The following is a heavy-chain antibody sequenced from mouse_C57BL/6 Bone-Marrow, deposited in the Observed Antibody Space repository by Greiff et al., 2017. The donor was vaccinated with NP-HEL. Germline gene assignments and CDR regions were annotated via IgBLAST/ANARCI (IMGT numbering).Heavy chain of an antibody. D-gene: IGHD3-1*01. V-gene: IGHV1-54*01. CDR1: GYAFTNYL. CDR2: INPGSGGT. Sequence: VQLQQSGAELVRPGTSVKVSCKASGYAFTNYLIEWVKQRPGQGLEWIGVINPGSGGTNYNEKFKGKATLTADKSSSTAYMQLSSLTSEDSAVYFCARGGLFAYWGQGTLVTVSA. CDR3: ARGGLFAY. J-gene: IGHJ3*01.